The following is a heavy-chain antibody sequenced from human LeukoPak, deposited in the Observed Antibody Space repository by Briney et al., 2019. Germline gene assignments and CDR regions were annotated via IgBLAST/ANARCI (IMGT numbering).Heavy chain of an antibody. J-gene: IGHJ3*01. D-gene: IGHD2-15*01. CDR1: GHIFTVDS. CDR2: TRLNGGGT. V-gene: IGHV1-2*02. Sequence: ASVKVSCTASGHIFTVDSIHWVRQAPGQGLEWMGWTRLNGGGTYRAQKFQDRVTMTKGTSIGTAYLELSTMTSDDTAVYYCATAQHCSGGTCHAWTDAFHVWGQGTMVTVSS. CDR3: ATAQHCSGGTCHAWTDAFHV.